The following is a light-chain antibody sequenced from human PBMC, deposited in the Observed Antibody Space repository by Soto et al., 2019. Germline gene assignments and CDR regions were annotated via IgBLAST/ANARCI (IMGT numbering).Light chain of an antibody. V-gene: IGKV3-20*01. Sequence: EIVLTQSPGTLSLSPGERAALSCRASQRVSSSYLAWYQQKPGQAPRLLIYGASIRATDIPDRFSGSGSGTDFTLTISRLEPEDFAVYYCQQYGSSPLTFGGGTTVEIK. CDR1: QRVSSSY. CDR3: QQYGSSPLT. J-gene: IGKJ4*01. CDR2: GAS.